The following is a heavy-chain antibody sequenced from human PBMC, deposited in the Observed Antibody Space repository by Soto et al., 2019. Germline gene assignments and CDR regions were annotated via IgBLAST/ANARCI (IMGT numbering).Heavy chain of an antibody. V-gene: IGHV1-69*12. Sequence: QVQLVQSGAEVKKPGSSVKVSCKSSGGTFSNYGFSWVRQAPGQGLECMGGIVPIFGAEHPQKFQGRVTITADESPNTVFMDLRGLRSEDTAVYYCARGGSDYEGSGYYQGHVWGQGTTVTVSS. J-gene: IGHJ6*02. CDR1: GGTFSNYG. CDR3: ARGGSDYEGSGYYQGHV. CDR2: IVPIFGA. D-gene: IGHD3-22*01.